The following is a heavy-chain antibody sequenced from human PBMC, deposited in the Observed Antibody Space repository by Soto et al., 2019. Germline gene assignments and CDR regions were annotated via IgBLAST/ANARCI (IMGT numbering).Heavy chain of an antibody. CDR1: GYTFTSYG. D-gene: IGHD3-10*01. CDR3: ARLALGVRGVIITAYYYYYMDV. V-gene: IGHV1-18*01. Sequence: ASVKVSCKASGYTFTSYGISWVRQAPGQGLEWMGWISAYNGNTNYAQKLQGRVTMTTDTSTSTAYMELRSLRSDDTAVYYCARLALGVRGVIITAYYYYYMDVWGKGTTVTLSS. J-gene: IGHJ6*03. CDR2: ISAYNGNT.